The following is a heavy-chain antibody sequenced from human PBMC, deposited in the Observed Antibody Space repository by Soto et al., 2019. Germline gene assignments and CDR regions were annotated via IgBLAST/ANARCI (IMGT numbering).Heavy chain of an antibody. CDR1: CYTFTNFG. CDR3: ARVIPGAEAWFDP. D-gene: IGHD2-2*01. J-gene: IGHJ5*02. CDR2: ISAYTDDP. Sequence: ASVKVACKASCYTFTNFGVTWVRQAPGQGLEWMGWISAYTDDPNYAQKFQGRVTMTIDTSTSTAYMDLRSLTSDDTAVYYCARVIPGAEAWFDPWGQGTLVTVSS. V-gene: IGHV1-18*01.